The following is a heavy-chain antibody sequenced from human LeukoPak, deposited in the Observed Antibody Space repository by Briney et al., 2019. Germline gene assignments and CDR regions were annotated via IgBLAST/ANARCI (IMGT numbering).Heavy chain of an antibody. CDR3: ARGTSNVLGHFDWLHMDV. CDR2: IYYSRST. J-gene: IGHJ6*03. V-gene: IGHV4-59*01. CDR1: GASICSFY. Sequence: SETLSLTCAVYGASICSFYWSWMPQPPGKGRGWVGYIYYSRSTKSNPSLKSRVTISVDTSKNQFSLKVSSVTAADTAGYYCARGTSNVLGHFDWLHMDVWGKGTTVTVSS. D-gene: IGHD3-9*01.